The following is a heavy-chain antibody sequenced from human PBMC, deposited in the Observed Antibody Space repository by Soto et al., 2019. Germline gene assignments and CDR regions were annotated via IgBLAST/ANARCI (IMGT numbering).Heavy chain of an antibody. CDR3: AKDWGSSGWFNWFDS. V-gene: IGHV3-30*18. CDR2: ISHDGFSQ. J-gene: IGHJ5*01. Sequence: QVQLVESGGGVVQPGTSLRLSCVVSGFTLSNTGVHWVRQAPGKGLEWVAMISHDGFSQHYVDSVRGRFTISRVNSKNTLYLQMDSLRPEDTSVYYCAKDWGSSGWFNWFDSWGQGTLVIVTS. D-gene: IGHD6-13*01. CDR1: GFTLSNTG.